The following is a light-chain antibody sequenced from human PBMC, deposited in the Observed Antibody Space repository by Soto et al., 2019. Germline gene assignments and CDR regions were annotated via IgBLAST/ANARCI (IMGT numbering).Light chain of an antibody. Sequence: DIQMTQSPSSVSVFVGDTVTITCRANQGIDSWLAWYQQKPGKAPKLLMYGSSTLQSGVPSRFSGSRSGTDFILTISSLQPEDFATYYCQQAKDFPLTFGGGTKVEIK. CDR2: GSS. CDR3: QQAKDFPLT. J-gene: IGKJ4*01. CDR1: QGIDSW. V-gene: IGKV1-12*01.